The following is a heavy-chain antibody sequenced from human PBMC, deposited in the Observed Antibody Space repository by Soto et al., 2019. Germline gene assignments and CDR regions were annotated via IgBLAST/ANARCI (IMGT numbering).Heavy chain of an antibody. Sequence: SVKVSCKASGGTFSSYTISWVRQAPGQGLEWMGRIIPILGIANYAQKFKGRVTITADKSTSTAYMELSSLRSEDTAVYYCARDAPNKGVGMVRGLQKGGNWFDPWGQGTLVTVSS. CDR2: IIPILGIA. CDR3: ARDAPNKGVGMVRGLQKGGNWFDP. D-gene: IGHD3-10*01. CDR1: GGTFSSYT. J-gene: IGHJ5*02. V-gene: IGHV1-69*04.